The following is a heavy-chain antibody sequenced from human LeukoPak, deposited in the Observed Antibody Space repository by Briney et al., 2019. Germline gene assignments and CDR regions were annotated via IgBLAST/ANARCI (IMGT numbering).Heavy chain of an antibody. CDR1: GGSISSYY. V-gene: IGHV4-59*08. J-gene: IGHJ4*02. D-gene: IGHD6-19*01. CDR2: IYYSGST. CDR3: ARQGAVAGTFFDY. Sequence: TTSETLSLTCTVSGGSISSYYWSWIRQPPGKGLEWIGYIYYSGSTNYNPSLKSRVTISVDTSKNQFSLKLSSVTAADTAVYYCARQGAVAGTFFDYWGQGTLVTVSS.